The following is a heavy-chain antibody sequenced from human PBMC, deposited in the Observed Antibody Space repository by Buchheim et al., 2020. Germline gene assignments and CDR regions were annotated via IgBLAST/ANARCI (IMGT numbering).Heavy chain of an antibody. J-gene: IGHJ4*02. CDR1: GFTFSSHW. CDR3: GRVTLGATGLDS. V-gene: IGHV3-74*01. Sequence: EVQLVESGGGLVQPGGSLRLSCAASGFTFSSHWMQWVRQGPGEGLVWVSRISGDGSGITYADSVRGRFTISRDSAKRTLYLQMNSLRAEDTAVYYCGRVTLGATGLDSWGQGT. D-gene: IGHD1-26*01. CDR2: ISGDGSGI.